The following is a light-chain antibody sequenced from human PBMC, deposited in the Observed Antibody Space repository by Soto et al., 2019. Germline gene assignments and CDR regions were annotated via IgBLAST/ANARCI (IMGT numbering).Light chain of an antibody. J-gene: IGKJ1*01. V-gene: IGKV3-15*01. Sequence: EIVMTQSPSTLSVSPGERATLSCRASQSVGSSLAWYQQRPCQATSLLIYRASSRATGVAAMFGSSWSGTEFTLTSSILQSEYFTDYSCHQYHNLWAFGQGTKVDIK. CDR1: QSVGSS. CDR2: RAS. CDR3: HQYHNLWA.